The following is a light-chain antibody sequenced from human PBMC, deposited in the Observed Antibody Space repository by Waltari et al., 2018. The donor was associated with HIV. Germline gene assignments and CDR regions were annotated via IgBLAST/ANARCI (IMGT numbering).Light chain of an antibody. Sequence: QSVLTQPPSASGTPGQTVTISCSGSDSNLGTNTVNWYQQLPGAAPKLLIYTSTQRPSGVPDRFSGSKSGTSASLAISGLQSEDEALYYCSSWDGTLYGVAFGGGTKVTVL. J-gene: IGLJ2*01. CDR2: TST. V-gene: IGLV1-44*01. CDR1: DSNLGTNT. CDR3: SSWDGTLYGVA.